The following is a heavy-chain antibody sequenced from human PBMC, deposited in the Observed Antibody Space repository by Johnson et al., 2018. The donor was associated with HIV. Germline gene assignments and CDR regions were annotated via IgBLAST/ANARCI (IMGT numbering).Heavy chain of an antibody. V-gene: IGHV3-33*08. J-gene: IGHJ3*01. CDR2: IRYDGSNK. Sequence: QVQLVESGGGLVKPGGSLRLSCAASGFTFSDYYMSWIRQAPGKGLEWVAFIRYDGSNKYYADSVKGRFTISRDNSKNTLYLQMNSLRAEDTAVYFCARGCRDGYTCDVFDVWGQGTRVTVSS. D-gene: IGHD5-24*01. CDR3: ARGCRDGYTCDVFDV. CDR1: GFTFSDYY.